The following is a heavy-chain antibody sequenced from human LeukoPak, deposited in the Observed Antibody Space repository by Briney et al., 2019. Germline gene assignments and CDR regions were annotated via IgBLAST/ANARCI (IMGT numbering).Heavy chain of an antibody. V-gene: IGHV4-59*01. CDR2: IYYSGST. D-gene: IGHD3-16*01. J-gene: IGHJ4*02. CDR3: ARAEWGSWLDY. CDR1: GGSISTYY. Sequence: SETLSLTCTVSGGSISTYYWIWIRQPPGKGLEWIGYIYYSGSTNYNPSLKSQVTISADTSKNQFSLKLSSVTAADTAVYYCARAEWGSWLDYWGQGTLVTVSS.